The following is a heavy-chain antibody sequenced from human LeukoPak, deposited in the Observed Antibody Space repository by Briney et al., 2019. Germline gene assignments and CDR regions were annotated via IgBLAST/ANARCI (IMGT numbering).Heavy chain of an antibody. CDR1: GGSISSNSYY. CDR2: ISYSGST. J-gene: IGHJ4*02. CDR3: ARQRPYFDY. V-gene: IGHV4-39*01. Sequence: SETLSLTCTVAGGSISSNSYYWGWIRQPPGKGLEWIGSISYSGSTYYNPSLKSRVTISVDASKNQFSLKLSSVTDADTAVHYCARQRPYFDYWGQGTLVTVSS.